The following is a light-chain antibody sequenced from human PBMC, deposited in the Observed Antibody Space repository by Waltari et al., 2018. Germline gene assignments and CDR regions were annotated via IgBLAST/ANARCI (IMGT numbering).Light chain of an antibody. CDR2: RNN. CDR1: SNNVGNQG. V-gene: IGLV10-54*01. CDR3: SAWDSSLSSWV. J-gene: IGLJ3*02. Sequence: QAGLTQPSSVSKGLRQTATLTCTGNSNNVGNQGAAWPQQHQGHPPKLLSSRNNNRPSGISERFSASKSENTASLTITGLQPEDEADYYCSAWDSSLSSWVFGGGTKLTVL.